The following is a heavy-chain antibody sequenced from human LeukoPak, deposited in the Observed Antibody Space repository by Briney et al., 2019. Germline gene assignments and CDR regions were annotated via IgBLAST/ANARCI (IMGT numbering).Heavy chain of an antibody. V-gene: IGHV3-23*01. Sequence: GGSLRLSCAASGFTFSSYAMSWVRQAPGKGLEWVSAISGSGGSTYYADSVEGRFTISRDNAKNSLYLQMNSLRAEDTAVYYCAKASGYCSGGTCYSDYWGQGTLVTVSS. CDR2: ISGSGGST. D-gene: IGHD2-15*01. J-gene: IGHJ4*02. CDR3: AKASGYCSGGTCYSDY. CDR1: GFTFSSYA.